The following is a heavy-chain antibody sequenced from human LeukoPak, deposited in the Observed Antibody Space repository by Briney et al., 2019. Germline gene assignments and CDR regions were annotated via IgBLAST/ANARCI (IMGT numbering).Heavy chain of an antibody. CDR3: ARHSHYYDSSGYYRYIDY. V-gene: IGHV4-59*08. Sequence: PSETLSLTCTVSGGSISSYYWSWIRQPPGKGLEWIGYIYYSGSTNYNPSLKSRVTISVDTSKNQFSLKLSSVTAADTAVYYCARHSHYYDSSGYYRYIDYWGQGTLVTVSS. D-gene: IGHD3-22*01. J-gene: IGHJ4*02. CDR1: GGSISSYY. CDR2: IYYSGST.